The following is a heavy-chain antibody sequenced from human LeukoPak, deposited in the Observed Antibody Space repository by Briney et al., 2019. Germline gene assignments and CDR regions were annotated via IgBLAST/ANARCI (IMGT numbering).Heavy chain of an antibody. V-gene: IGHV4-59*01. CDR1: GGSISSYY. Sequence: SETLSLTCTVSGGSISSYYWSWIRQPPGKGLEWIGYIYYSGSTNYNPSLKSRVTISVDTSKNQFSLKLSSVTAADTAVYYCAREQGSGSYNYWGQGTLVTVPS. D-gene: IGHD3-10*01. CDR2: IYYSGST. J-gene: IGHJ4*02. CDR3: AREQGSGSYNY.